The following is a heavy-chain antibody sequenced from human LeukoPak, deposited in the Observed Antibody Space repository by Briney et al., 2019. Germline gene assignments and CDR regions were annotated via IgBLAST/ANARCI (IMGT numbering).Heavy chain of an antibody. D-gene: IGHD3-22*01. J-gene: IGHJ3*02. CDR1: GYTFTSYG. Sequence: ASVKVSCKASGYTFTSYGISWVRQAPGQGIEWMGWISAYNGNTNYAQKLQGRVTMTTDTSTSTAYMELRSLRSDDTAVYYCARGGPYYDSSGYSDDAFDIWGQGTMVTVSS. CDR2: ISAYNGNT. V-gene: IGHV1-18*01. CDR3: ARGGPYYDSSGYSDDAFDI.